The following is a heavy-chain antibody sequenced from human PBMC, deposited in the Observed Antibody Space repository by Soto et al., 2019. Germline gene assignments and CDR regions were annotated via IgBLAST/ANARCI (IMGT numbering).Heavy chain of an antibody. D-gene: IGHD4-17*01. J-gene: IGHJ6*02. CDR1: NFIFSDYY. Sequence: QVQLVESGGGLVKPGGSLRLSCAASNFIFSDYYLSWIRQAPGKGLEWVSYISNSGTTVYYADSVKGRFTISRVNAKKSLYLQMNSLRAEDTAVYYCARDTLPTDFGLGWDVWGQGTTVTVSS. CDR3: ARDTLPTDFGLGWDV. V-gene: IGHV3-11*01. CDR2: ISNSGTTV.